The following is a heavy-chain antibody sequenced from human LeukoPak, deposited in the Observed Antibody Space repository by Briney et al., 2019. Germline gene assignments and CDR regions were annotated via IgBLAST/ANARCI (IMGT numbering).Heavy chain of an antibody. V-gene: IGHV3-64*01. CDR2: ISSNGGST. J-gene: IGHJ4*02. D-gene: IGHD2-8*01. Sequence: GGSLRLSCAASGFTFSSYAMHWVRQAPGKGLEYVSAISSNGGSTYYANSVKGRFTISRDNSKNTLYLQMGSLRAEDMAVYYCARAPSSDAIDYWDQGTLVTVSS. CDR1: GFTFSSYA. CDR3: ARAPSSDAIDY.